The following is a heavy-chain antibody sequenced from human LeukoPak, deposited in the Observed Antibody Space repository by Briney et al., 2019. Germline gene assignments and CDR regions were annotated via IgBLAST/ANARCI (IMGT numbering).Heavy chain of an antibody. J-gene: IGHJ3*02. Sequence: EASVKVSCKASGYTFTDYYVHWVRLAPGQGLEWMGGIIPIFGTANYAQKFQGRVTITADESTSTAYMELSSLRSEDTAVYYCAREEYCSSTSCYIDIWGQGTMVTVSS. D-gene: IGHD2-2*02. V-gene: IGHV1-69*13. CDR2: IIPIFGTA. CDR3: AREEYCSSTSCYIDI. CDR1: GYTFTDYY.